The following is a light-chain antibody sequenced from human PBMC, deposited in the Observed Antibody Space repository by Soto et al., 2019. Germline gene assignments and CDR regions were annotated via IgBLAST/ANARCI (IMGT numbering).Light chain of an antibody. Sequence: QSVLSQPRSVSGSPGQSVTISCTGTSSDVGGYNCVSWYQQHPGKAPQLIIYDVTQRPSGVPDRFSGSKSGNTVSLSISGLQAEDEADYYCCSHSASYTFVFGTGTKVTVL. CDR3: CSHSASYTFV. CDR2: DVT. V-gene: IGLV2-11*01. J-gene: IGLJ1*01. CDR1: SSDVGGYNC.